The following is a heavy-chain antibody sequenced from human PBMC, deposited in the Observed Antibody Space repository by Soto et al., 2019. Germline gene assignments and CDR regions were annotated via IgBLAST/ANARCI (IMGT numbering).Heavy chain of an antibody. CDR3: ARDKIVPAAIRSRSYYGMDV. J-gene: IGHJ6*02. D-gene: IGHD2-2*01. V-gene: IGHV1-69*06. CDR1: GGTFSSYA. Sequence: SVNFSCKASGGTFSSYAISWVRQAPGQGLEWMGGIIPIFGTANYAQKFQGRVTITADKSTSTAYMELSSLRSEDTAVYYCARDKIVPAAIRSRSYYGMDVWGQGTTVTVSS. CDR2: IIPIFGTA.